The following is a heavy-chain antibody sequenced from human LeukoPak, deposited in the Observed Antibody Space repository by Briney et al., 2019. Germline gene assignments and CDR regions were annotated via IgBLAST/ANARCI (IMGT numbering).Heavy chain of an antibody. D-gene: IGHD5-24*01. V-gene: IGHV4-59*01. CDR3: ARALREMEDYFDS. J-gene: IGHJ4*02. CDR2: IYYSGST. Sequence: SETLSLTCTVSGGSISSYYWSWIRQPPGKGLEWIGYIYYSGSTNYNPSLKSRVTISVDTSKNQFSLKLSSVTAADTAVYYCARALREMEDYFDSWGQGTLVTVSS. CDR1: GGSISSYY.